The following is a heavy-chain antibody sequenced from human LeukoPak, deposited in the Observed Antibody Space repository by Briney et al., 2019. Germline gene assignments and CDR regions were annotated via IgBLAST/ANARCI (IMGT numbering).Heavy chain of an antibody. Sequence: SETLSLTCAVYGGSFSGYYWSWIRQPPGKGLEWIGEINHSGSTNYNPSLKSRVTISVDTSKNQFSLKLSSVTAADTAVYCCASFLGGGSPYWGQGTLVTVSS. CDR2: INHSGST. J-gene: IGHJ4*02. D-gene: IGHD2-15*01. V-gene: IGHV4-34*01. CDR1: GGSFSGYY. CDR3: ASFLGGGSPY.